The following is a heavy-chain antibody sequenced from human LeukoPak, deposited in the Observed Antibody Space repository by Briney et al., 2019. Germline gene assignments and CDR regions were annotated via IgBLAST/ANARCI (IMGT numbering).Heavy chain of an antibody. D-gene: IGHD2-2*03. CDR2: IYYSGST. J-gene: IGHJ5*02. CDR3: ARLLRVGYCSTTTCNWFDP. V-gene: IGHV4-39*07. CDR1: GGSISSTSYC. Sequence: SETLSLTCVVSGGSISSTSYCWGWIRQPPGTGLEWIGSIYYSGSTYYSPSLKSRVTISVDTSKNQFSLKLSSVTAADTAVYYCARLLRVGYCSTTTCNWFDPWGQGTLVTVSS.